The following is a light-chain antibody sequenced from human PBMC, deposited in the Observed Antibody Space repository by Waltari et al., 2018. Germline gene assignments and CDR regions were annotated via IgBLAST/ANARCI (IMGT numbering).Light chain of an antibody. CDR1: QTISSW. J-gene: IGKJ2*01. Sequence: DIQMTQSPSTLSASVGDRVTTTCRASQTISSWLAWYQQKAGKAPKLRIYDASTLESGVPSRFSGSGSGTEFTLTISSLHPDDFATYYCQQYDSFSYTFGQGTKLEIK. CDR3: QQYDSFSYT. V-gene: IGKV1-5*01. CDR2: DAS.